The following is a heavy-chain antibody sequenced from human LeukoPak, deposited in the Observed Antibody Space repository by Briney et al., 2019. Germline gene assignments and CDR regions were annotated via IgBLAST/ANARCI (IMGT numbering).Heavy chain of an antibody. Sequence: GGSLRLSCAASGFAFSSYGMHWVRQAPGKGLEYVSAISSNGGSTYYANSVKGRFTISRDDSKNTLYLQMGSLRAEDMAVYYCARDFRLYYYDSSGYLDYWGQGTLVTVSS. D-gene: IGHD3-22*01. CDR2: ISSNGGST. CDR1: GFAFSSYG. V-gene: IGHV3-64*01. CDR3: ARDFRLYYYDSSGYLDY. J-gene: IGHJ4*02.